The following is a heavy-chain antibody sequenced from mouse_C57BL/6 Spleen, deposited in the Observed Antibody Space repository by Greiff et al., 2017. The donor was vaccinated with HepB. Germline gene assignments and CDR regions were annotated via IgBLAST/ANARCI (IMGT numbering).Heavy chain of an antibody. Sequence: EVKLMESEGGLVQPGSSMKLSCTASGFTFSDYYMAWVRQVPEKGLEWVANINYDGSSTYYLDSLKSRFIISRYNAKNILYLQMSRLKSEDTATYYCARNYYYGSSYVYYAMDYWGQGTSVTVSS. CDR3: ARNYYYGSSYVYYAMDY. V-gene: IGHV5-16*01. CDR2: INYDGSST. J-gene: IGHJ4*01. CDR1: GFTFSDYY. D-gene: IGHD1-1*01.